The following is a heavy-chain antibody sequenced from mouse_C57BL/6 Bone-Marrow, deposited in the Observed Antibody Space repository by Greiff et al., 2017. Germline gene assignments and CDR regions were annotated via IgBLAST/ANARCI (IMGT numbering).Heavy chain of an antibody. V-gene: IGHV14-4*01. D-gene: IGHD1-1*01. CDR3: TTLYYYGSSSYYFDC. CDR2: IDPENGDT. Sequence: VQLKQSGAELVRPGASVKLSCTASGFNIKDDYMHWVKQRPEQGLEWIGWIDPENGDTEYASKFQGKATITADTSSNTAYLQLSSLTSEDTAVYYCTTLYYYGSSSYYFDCWGQGTTLTVSS. CDR1: GFNIKDDY. J-gene: IGHJ2*01.